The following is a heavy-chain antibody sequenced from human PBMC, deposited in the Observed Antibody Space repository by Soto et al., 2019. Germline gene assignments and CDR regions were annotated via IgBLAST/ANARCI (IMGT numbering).Heavy chain of an antibody. J-gene: IGHJ4*02. V-gene: IGHV1-69*13. CDR1: GGTFSSYA. Sequence: GPPVKISCKASGGTFSSYAISWVRQAPGQGLEWMGGIIPIFGTANYAQKFQGRVTITADESTSTAYMELSSLRYEETAVYYCARDRSSGWYYFDYWGQGNLVTVSS. D-gene: IGHD6-19*01. CDR2: IIPIFGTA. CDR3: ARDRSSGWYYFDY.